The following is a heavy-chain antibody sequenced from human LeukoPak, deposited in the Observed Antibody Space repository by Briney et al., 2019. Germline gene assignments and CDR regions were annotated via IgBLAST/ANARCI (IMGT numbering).Heavy chain of an antibody. CDR2: IYYSGST. V-gene: IGHV4-30-4*01. CDR1: GGSISSGDYY. CDR3: ARGGSSLEDVAFDI. D-gene: IGHD6-13*01. Sequence: SETLSLTCTVSGGSISSGDYYWSWIRQPPGKGLEWIGYIYYSGSTYYNPSLKSRVTISVDTSKNQFSLKLSSVTAADTAVYYCARGGSSLEDVAFDIWGQGTMVTVSS. J-gene: IGHJ3*02.